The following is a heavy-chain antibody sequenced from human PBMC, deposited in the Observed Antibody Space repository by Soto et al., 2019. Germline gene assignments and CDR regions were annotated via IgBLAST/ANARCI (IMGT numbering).Heavy chain of an antibody. CDR3: VKQAHGLDGVAFDY. D-gene: IGHD2-15*01. V-gene: IGHV3-64D*06. CDR1: GFIFSEST. J-gene: IGHJ4*02. Sequence: PGGSLGLSCSASGFIFSESTIYWVRQVPGKGLEAISAVSTSGRSTYYAVSVKDRFTISRDNSKNTLFLQMGSLRPEDTAIYYCVKQAHGLDGVAFDYWGQGTQVTVSS. CDR2: VSTSGRST.